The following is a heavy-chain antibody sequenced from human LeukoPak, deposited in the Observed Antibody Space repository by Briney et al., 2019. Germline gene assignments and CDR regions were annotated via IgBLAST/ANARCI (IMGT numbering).Heavy chain of an antibody. CDR3: ARVTAWGYFDY. D-gene: IGHD1-26*01. CDR2: IEQDGSDI. J-gene: IGHJ4*02. Sequence: GGSLRLSCAAFGFTFSDYWMTWFRQAPGKGPERVASIEQDGSDIQYVDFVKGRFTISRDNGRNSVYLQMNSLRVEDTAVYYCARVTAWGYFDYWGQGTLVSVSS. CDR1: GFTFSDYW. V-gene: IGHV3-7*01.